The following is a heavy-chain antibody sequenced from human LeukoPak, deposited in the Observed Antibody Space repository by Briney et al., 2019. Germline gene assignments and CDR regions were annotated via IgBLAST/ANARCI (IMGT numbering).Heavy chain of an antibody. CDR1: GFTFSSYG. CDR2: ISYDGSNK. D-gene: IGHD5-12*01. Sequence: QPGRSLRLSCAASGFTFSSYGMHWVRQAPGKGLEWVAVISYDGSNKYYADSVKGRFTISRDNSKNTLYLQMNSLRAEDTAVYYCAKSATKYSGYDKYYFDYWGQGTLVTVSS. V-gene: IGHV3-30*18. J-gene: IGHJ4*02. CDR3: AKSATKYSGYDKYYFDY.